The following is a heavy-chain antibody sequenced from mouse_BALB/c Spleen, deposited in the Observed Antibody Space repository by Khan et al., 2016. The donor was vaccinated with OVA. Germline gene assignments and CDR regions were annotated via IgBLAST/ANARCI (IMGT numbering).Heavy chain of an antibody. J-gene: IGHJ4*01. Sequence: QVQLKESGAELVRTGASVKLSCKTSGYIFTSYWIHWVKQRYGQGLEWVARSYPGTGSTYYNEKFKGKATLTADKSSSTAYMQLSSLKSEDSAVYFCARDYGSNDAMDYWGQGTSVTVSS. CDR1: GYIFTSYW. D-gene: IGHD1-1*01. CDR3: ARDYGSNDAMDY. CDR2: SYPGTGST. V-gene: IGHV1-76*01.